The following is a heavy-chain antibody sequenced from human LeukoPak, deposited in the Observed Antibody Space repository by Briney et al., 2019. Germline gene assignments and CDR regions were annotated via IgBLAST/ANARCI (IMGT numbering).Heavy chain of an antibody. Sequence: PSETLSLTCTVSGGSISSYYWSWIRQPPGKGLEWIGYIYYSGSTNYNPSLKSRVTISVDTSKNQFSLKLSSVTAADTAVYYCASAHRRAVAAPPSYWGQGTLVTVSS. D-gene: IGHD6-19*01. V-gene: IGHV4-59*01. J-gene: IGHJ4*02. CDR1: GGSISSYY. CDR3: ASAHRRAVAAPPSY. CDR2: IYYSGST.